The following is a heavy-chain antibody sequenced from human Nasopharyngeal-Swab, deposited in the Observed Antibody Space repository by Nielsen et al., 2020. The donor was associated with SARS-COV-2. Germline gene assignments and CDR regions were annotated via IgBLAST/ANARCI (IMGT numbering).Heavy chain of an antibody. Sequence: GESLKISCAASGFTFSNSDMNWVRQAPGKGLEWVSSISSSSSYIYYADSVKGRFTISRDNAKNSLYLQMNSLRAEDTAVYYCARVDADYDFWSGSKSGLFDYWGQGTLVTVSS. CDR2: ISSSSSYI. J-gene: IGHJ4*02. V-gene: IGHV3-21*01. CDR3: ARVDADYDFWSGSKSGLFDY. D-gene: IGHD3-3*01. CDR1: GFTFSNSD.